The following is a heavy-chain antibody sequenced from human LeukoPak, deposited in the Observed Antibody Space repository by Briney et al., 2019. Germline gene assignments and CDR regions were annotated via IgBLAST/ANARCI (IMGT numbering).Heavy chain of an antibody. J-gene: IGHJ6*03. CDR2: IKKDGSEK. CDR3: ARGRGYDFWSGYLTYYYYMDV. V-gene: IGHV3-7*01. Sequence: DPGGSLRLSCAASGLTFNSYWMSWVRQAPGKGLEWVANIKKDGSEKYYVDSVKGRFTISRDNAKNSLYLQMNSLRAEDTAVYYCARGRGYDFWSGYLTYYYYMDVWGKGTTVTVSS. D-gene: IGHD3-3*01. CDR1: GLTFNSYW.